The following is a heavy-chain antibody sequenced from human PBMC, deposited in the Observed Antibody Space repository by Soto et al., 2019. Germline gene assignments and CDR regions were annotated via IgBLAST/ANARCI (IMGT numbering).Heavy chain of an antibody. D-gene: IGHD2-21*02. Sequence: ASVKVSCKASGYTFTSYAMHWVRQAPGQRLEWMGWINAGNGNTKYSQKFQGRVTITRDTSASTAYMELSSLRSEDTAVYYCARSIVVVTALDYWRQATLVNGPS. CDR1: GYTFTSYA. CDR3: ARSIVVVTALDY. J-gene: IGHJ4*02. CDR2: INAGNGNT. V-gene: IGHV1-3*01.